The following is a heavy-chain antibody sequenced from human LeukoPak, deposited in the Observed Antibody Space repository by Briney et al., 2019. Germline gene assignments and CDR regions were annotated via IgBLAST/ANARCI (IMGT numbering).Heavy chain of an antibody. D-gene: IGHD3-9*01. CDR2: INPNSGGT. J-gene: IGHJ4*02. V-gene: IGHV1-2*02. CDR1: GYTFTGYY. CDR3: ARAPYYDILTAGY. Sequence: ASVKVSCKASGYTFTGYYMHWVRQAPGQGLEWMGWINPNSGGTNYAQKFQGRVTMTRDTSISTAYVELSRLRSDDTAVYYCARAPYYDILTAGYWGQGTLVTVSS.